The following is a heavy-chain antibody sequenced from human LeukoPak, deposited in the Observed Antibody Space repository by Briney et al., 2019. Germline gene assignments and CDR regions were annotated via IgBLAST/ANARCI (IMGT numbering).Heavy chain of an antibody. Sequence: RSLRLSCAASGFTFSSYGMHWVRQAPGKGLEWVSVISGSDGSTYSADSVKGRFTISRDTSTNTLFLQMNSLRSEDTALYYCAAGRDFDYWGQGTLVTVSS. CDR2: ISGSDGST. D-gene: IGHD5-24*01. V-gene: IGHV3-23*01. CDR3: AAGRDFDY. J-gene: IGHJ4*02. CDR1: GFTFSSYG.